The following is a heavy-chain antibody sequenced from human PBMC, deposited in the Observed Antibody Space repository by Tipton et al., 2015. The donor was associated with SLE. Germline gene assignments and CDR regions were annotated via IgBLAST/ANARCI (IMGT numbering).Heavy chain of an antibody. CDR3: AKAYSNMGYSYYGMDV. V-gene: IGHV3-23*01. CDR2: ISGSGAYI. J-gene: IGHJ6*02. D-gene: IGHD4-11*01. Sequence: SLRLSCAASGFTLSSYAMSWVRQAPGKGLERVSGISGSGAYIYYTDSVKGRFTISRDNSKNTLYLQMNSLRAEDTAVYYCAKAYSNMGYSYYGMDVWGQGTTVTVSS. CDR1: GFTLSSYA.